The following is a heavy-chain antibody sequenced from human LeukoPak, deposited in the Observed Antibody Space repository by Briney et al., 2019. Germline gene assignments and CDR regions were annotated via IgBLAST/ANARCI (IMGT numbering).Heavy chain of an antibody. CDR2: INKDGSAK. V-gene: IGHV3-7*01. D-gene: IGHD6-19*01. CDR3: ARGAVAGDY. J-gene: IGHJ4*02. CDR1: GFTFNNYW. Sequence: GGSLRLSCAASGFTFNNYWVNWVRQAPGKGLEWVANINKDGSAKNYVDSVKGRFTISRDNSKNTLYLQMNSLRAEDTVVYYCARGAVAGDYWGQGTLVTVSS.